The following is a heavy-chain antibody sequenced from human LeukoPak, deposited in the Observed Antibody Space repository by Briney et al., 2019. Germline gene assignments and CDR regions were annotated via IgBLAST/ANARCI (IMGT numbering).Heavy chain of an antibody. Sequence: GESLKISCKGSGYSFSSYWIGWVRQMPGKGLEWMGTIYPGDSDTRYSPSFQGQVIISADKSISTAFLEWTSLKASDTAMYYCARGGGGWYSYFDYWGQGTLVSVSS. CDR1: GYSFSSYW. CDR2: IYPGDSDT. D-gene: IGHD6-19*01. J-gene: IGHJ4*02. CDR3: ARGGGGWYSYFDY. V-gene: IGHV5-51*01.